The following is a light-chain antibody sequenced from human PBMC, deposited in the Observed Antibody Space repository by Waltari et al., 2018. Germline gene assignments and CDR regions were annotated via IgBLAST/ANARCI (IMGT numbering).Light chain of an antibody. J-gene: IGLJ1*01. CDR1: SSDVGGYNY. CDR3: SSYTSSSTLEV. Sequence: QSALTQPASVSGSPGQSITISCTGTSSDVGGYNYVSWYQQHPGKAPKLMIYEVSNRPSGVSNRVSGSKSGNTASLTISGLQAEDEADYYCSSYTSSSTLEVVGTGTKVTVL. CDR2: EVS. V-gene: IGLV2-14*01.